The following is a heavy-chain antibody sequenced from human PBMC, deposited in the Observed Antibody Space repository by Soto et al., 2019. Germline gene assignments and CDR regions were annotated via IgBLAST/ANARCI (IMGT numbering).Heavy chain of an antibody. CDR3: VRYWNHGDFDY. CDR1: GFTFINYA. D-gene: IGHD1-1*01. V-gene: IGHV3-30-3*01. CDR2: IARDGNEK. J-gene: IGHJ4*01. Sequence: QVQMVESGGGVVQPGRSLRLSCAASGFTFINYAMHWVRQAPGKGLEWVAFIARDGNEKLYADSVKGRFTISRDNSRSTLALQMNSPTSDDTAVYYCVRYWNHGDFDYWGHGTLVTVSS.